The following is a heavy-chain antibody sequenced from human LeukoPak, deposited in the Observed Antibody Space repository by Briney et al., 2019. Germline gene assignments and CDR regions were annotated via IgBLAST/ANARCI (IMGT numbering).Heavy chain of an antibody. CDR3: ARDPRTTVDYYYYGMDV. J-gene: IGHJ6*04. Sequence: SETLSLTCTVSGGSISSYYWSWIRQPPGKGLEWIGYIYYSGSTNYNPSLKSRVTISVDTSKNQFSLKLSSVTAADTAVYYCARDPRTTVDYYYYGMDVWAKGPRSPSPQ. CDR1: GGSISSYY. V-gene: IGHV4-59*01. D-gene: IGHD4-23*01. CDR2: IYYSGST.